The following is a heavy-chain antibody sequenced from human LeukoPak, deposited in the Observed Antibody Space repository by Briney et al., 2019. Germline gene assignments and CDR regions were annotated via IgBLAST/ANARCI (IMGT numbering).Heavy chain of an antibody. D-gene: IGHD1-26*01. J-gene: IGHJ4*02. CDR3: ATTPRSGSYSFYFDY. CDR2: IYHSGST. V-gene: IGHV4-38-2*02. CDR1: GTFIRTGNY. Sequence: SETLSPTCTVSGTFIRTGNYWGWVRQPPGKGLEWIGTIYHSGSTSNNPSLESRVTISVDTSKNQLSLKMKSVTDADTAVYYCATTPRSGSYSFYFDYWGQGTLVTVSS.